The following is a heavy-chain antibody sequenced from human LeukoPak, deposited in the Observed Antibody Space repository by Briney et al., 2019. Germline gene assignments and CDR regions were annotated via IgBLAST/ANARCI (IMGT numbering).Heavy chain of an antibody. CDR1: VYTFSLHA. V-gene: IGHV3-23*01. Sequence: GGSLRLSCAASVYTFSLHAMTWVRQAPGKGLEWVSGISGSGYNTYYADSVKGRFTISRDNSKNTLYLQMNSLRAADTAVYYCPKLNSGDDYWAFHIWGQGTMVTVSS. D-gene: IGHD5-12*01. CDR2: ISGSGYNT. J-gene: IGHJ3*02. CDR3: PKLNSGDDYWAFHI.